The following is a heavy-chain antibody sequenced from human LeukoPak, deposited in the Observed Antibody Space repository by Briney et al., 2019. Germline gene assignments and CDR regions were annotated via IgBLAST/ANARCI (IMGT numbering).Heavy chain of an antibody. CDR1: GGSISSYY. CDR2: IYYSGST. CDR3: AGVKAAAGPYGMDV. J-gene: IGHJ6*02. V-gene: IGHV4-59*01. Sequence: SETLSLTCTVSGGSISSYYWSWIRQPPGKGLEWIGYIYYSGSTNYNPSLKSRVTMSVDTSKNQFSLKLSSVTAADTAVYYCAGVKAAAGPYGMDVWGQGTTVTVSS. D-gene: IGHD6-13*01.